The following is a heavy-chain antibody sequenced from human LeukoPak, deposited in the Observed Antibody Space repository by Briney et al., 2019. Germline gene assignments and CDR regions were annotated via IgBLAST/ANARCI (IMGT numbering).Heavy chain of an antibody. CDR2: IYYSGST. V-gene: IGHV4-39*07. D-gene: IGHD3-22*01. CDR1: GGSISSSSYY. Sequence: SETLSLTCTVSGGSISSSSYYWGWIRQPPGKGLEWIGRIYYSGSTYYNPSLKSRVTISVDTSKNQFSLKLSSVTAADTAVYYCARVARPYYYDSSGYATHFDYWGQGTLVTVSS. J-gene: IGHJ4*02. CDR3: ARVARPYYYDSSGYATHFDY.